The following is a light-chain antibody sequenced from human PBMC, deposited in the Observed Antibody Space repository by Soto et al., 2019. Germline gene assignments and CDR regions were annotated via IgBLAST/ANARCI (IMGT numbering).Light chain of an antibody. J-gene: IGKJ1*01. CDR3: HQYNSYFQA. Sequence: DIQLLQSPSTMSESVGARAPFTCRASQSISSWLAWYQQKPGKAPKLLIYEASSLARGVPSRFSGSGSGTKFTLSISSLQPDDFATYYCHQYNSYFQAFGQGTKVDI. V-gene: IGKV1-5*01. CDR2: EAS. CDR1: QSISSW.